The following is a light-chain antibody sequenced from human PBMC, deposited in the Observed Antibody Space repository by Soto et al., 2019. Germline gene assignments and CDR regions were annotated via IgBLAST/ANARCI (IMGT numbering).Light chain of an antibody. CDR3: EQYGGSPRT. CDR1: QTIVRTY. CDR2: DIS. Sequence: EIVLTQSPGTLSLSPGETATLSCRASQTIVRTYLAWYQQKPGQAPRLLIFDISTRATGIPGRVSGSGSGTNFSRTIDGLEPEDFAVYYCEQYGGSPRTFGQGAEVEV. V-gene: IGKV3-20*01. J-gene: IGKJ1*01.